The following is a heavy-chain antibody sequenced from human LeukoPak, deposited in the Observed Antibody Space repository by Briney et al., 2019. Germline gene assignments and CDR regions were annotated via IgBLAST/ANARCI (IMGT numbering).Heavy chain of an antibody. Sequence: LETLSLTCAVYGGSFSGYYWSWIRQPPGKGLEWIGEINHSGSTNYNPSLKSRVTISVDTSKNQFSLKLSSVTAADTAVYYCARRPEVLWFGDHDAFDIWGQGTMVTVSS. CDR2: INHSGST. V-gene: IGHV4-34*01. J-gene: IGHJ3*02. CDR3: ARRPEVLWFGDHDAFDI. D-gene: IGHD3-10*01. CDR1: GGSFSGYY.